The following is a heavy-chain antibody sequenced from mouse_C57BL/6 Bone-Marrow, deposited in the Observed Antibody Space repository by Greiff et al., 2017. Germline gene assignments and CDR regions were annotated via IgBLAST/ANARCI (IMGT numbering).Heavy chain of an antibody. D-gene: IGHD1-1*01. V-gene: IGHV1-62-2*01. CDR3: ARHEPYYYGSSYYAMDY. CDR1: GYTFTEYT. J-gene: IGHJ4*01. Sequence: VKLVESGAELVKPGASVKLSCKASGYTFTEYTIHWVKQRSGQGLEWIGWFYPGSGSIKYNEKFKDKATLTADKSSSTVYMELSRLTSEDSAVYFCARHEPYYYGSSYYAMDYWGQGTSVTVSS. CDR2: FYPGSGSI.